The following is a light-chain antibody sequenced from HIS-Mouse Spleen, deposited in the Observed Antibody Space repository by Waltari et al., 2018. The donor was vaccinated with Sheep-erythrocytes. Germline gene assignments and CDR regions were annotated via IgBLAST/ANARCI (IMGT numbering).Light chain of an antibody. Sequence: DIQMTQSPSSLSASVGDRVTITCRASQSISSYLNLYQQKPGKAPKPLIYAASSLQSGVPSRFSGSGSGTDFTLTISSLQPEDFATYYCQQSYSTPWTFGQGTKVEIK. CDR2: AAS. CDR3: QQSYSTPWT. V-gene: IGKV1-39*01. J-gene: IGKJ1*01. CDR1: QSISSY.